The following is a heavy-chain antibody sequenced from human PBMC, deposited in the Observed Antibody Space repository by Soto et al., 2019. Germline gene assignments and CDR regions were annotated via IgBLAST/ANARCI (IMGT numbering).Heavy chain of an antibody. V-gene: IGHV3-74*03. CDR3: AKDLSWGQCDY. Sequence: EVQLVESGGGLVQPGGSLRLSCAASGFTFNSYWMHWVRQDPGKGLVWVSSIKTDGTATQYADSVKGRFTVSRDNAKNTLYLQMNSLRAEDTAVYYCAKDLSWGQCDYWGQGTLVTVSS. CDR1: GFTFNSYW. J-gene: IGHJ4*02. CDR2: IKTDGTAT. D-gene: IGHD3-16*01.